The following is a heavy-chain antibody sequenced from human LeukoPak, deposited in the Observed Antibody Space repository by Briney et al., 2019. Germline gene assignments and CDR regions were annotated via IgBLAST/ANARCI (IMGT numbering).Heavy chain of an antibody. V-gene: IGHV3-23*01. CDR1: GFTFTNYA. J-gene: IGHJ4*02. Sequence: GGSLRLSCAAPGFTFTNYAISWLRQAPGKGPEWVSAISGSGGNTYYADSVKGRFTISRDNSKNTLYLLMNSLRAEDTALYYCAREISGDTNFDYWGQGTLVSVSS. D-gene: IGHD3-10*01. CDR3: AREISGDTNFDY. CDR2: ISGSGGNT.